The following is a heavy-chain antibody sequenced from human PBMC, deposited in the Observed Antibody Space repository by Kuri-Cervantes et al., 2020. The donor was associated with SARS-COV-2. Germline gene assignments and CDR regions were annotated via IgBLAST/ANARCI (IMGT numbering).Heavy chain of an antibody. D-gene: IGHD6-13*01. V-gene: IGHV4-59*01. CDR3: ARDGGSSWDFDY. CDR2: IYYSGST. J-gene: IGHJ4*02. Sequence: SETLSLTCTVSGGSISSYYWSWIRQPPGKGLEWIGYIYYSGSTNYNPSLKSRVTISVDTSKNQFSLKLSSVTAADTAVYYCARDGGSSWDFDYWGQGTLVTVFS. CDR1: GGSISSYY.